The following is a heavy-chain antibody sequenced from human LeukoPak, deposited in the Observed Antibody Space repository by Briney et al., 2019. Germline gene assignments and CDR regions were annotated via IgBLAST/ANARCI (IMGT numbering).Heavy chain of an antibody. CDR1: GDIFNSYS. Sequence: ASVKVSCNASGDIFNSYSVSWVRQAPGQGLEWMGGIIPIFGSTNYAQKSQGRVTITTDPSTRTDYMELNSLSSEDTAVYYCARVGRSRGSLPNSYYYMDVWGKGTTVTVSS. D-gene: IGHD1-26*01. J-gene: IGHJ6*03. CDR3: ARVGRSRGSLPNSYYYMDV. V-gene: IGHV1-69*05. CDR2: IIPIFGST.